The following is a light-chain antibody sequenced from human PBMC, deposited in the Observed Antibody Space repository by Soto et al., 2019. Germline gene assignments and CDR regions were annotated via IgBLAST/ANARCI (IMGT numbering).Light chain of an antibody. Sequence: EIVLTQSPATLSLSPGQRATLSCRASQSVSTYLAWYQQKPGQAPRLLIYDASTRATGIPARFSGSGSGPDFALTISSLEPEDFAVYYCQQRSNWPPTWTFGQGNKVEIK. J-gene: IGKJ1*01. CDR1: QSVSTY. CDR2: DAS. CDR3: QQRSNWPPTWT. V-gene: IGKV3-11*01.